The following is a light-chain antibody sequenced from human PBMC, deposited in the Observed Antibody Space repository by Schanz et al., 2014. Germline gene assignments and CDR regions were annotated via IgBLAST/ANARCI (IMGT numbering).Light chain of an antibody. CDR2: GNS. CDR1: SSNIGAGYD. Sequence: QSVLTQPPSVSGAPGQRVTISCTGSSSNIGAGYDVHWYQQLPGTAPKLLIYGNSNRPSGGPGRFSGSRSGTSASLAITGLQAEDEADYYCQSYDSSLSGYVFGTGTKLTV. V-gene: IGLV1-40*01. CDR3: QSYDSSLSGYV. J-gene: IGLJ1*01.